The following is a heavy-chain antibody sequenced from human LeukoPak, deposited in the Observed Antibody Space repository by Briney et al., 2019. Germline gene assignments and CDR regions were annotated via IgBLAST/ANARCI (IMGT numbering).Heavy chain of an antibody. Sequence: GRSLRLSCAASGFTFSSYAMHWVRQAPGKGLEWVAVISYDGSNKYYADSVKGRFTISRDNSKNTLYLQMNSLRAEDTAVYYCARDLGSGRSYYYYYGMDVWGQGTTVTVSS. J-gene: IGHJ6*02. CDR3: ARDLGSGRSYYYYYGMDV. CDR2: ISYDGSNK. V-gene: IGHV3-30-3*01. CDR1: GFTFSSYA. D-gene: IGHD3-10*01.